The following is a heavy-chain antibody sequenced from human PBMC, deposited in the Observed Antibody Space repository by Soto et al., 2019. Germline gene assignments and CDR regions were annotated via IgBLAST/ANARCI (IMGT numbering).Heavy chain of an antibody. D-gene: IGHD6-25*01. CDR2: IDWDDDK. Sequence: SGPTLVNPTQTLTLTCTVSGFSLSTSGTRVSWIRQPPGKALEWLARIDWDDDKFYSRSLKTRLTISKDASKNQVVLTMTNVDPVDTATYYCVRIQRSSGWNNWFDPWGQGTLVTVSS. CDR1: GFSLSTSGTR. J-gene: IGHJ5*02. CDR3: VRIQRSSGWNNWFDP. V-gene: IGHV2-70*04.